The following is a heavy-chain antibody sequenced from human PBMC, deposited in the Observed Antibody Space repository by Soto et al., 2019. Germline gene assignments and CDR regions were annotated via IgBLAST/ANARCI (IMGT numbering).Heavy chain of an antibody. CDR3: ATLWGISTYSSSSDWFDP. V-gene: IGHV3-23*01. CDR1: GFTFSSYA. CDR2: ISGSGGST. J-gene: IGHJ5*02. D-gene: IGHD6-6*01. Sequence: GGSLRLSCAASGFTFSSYAMSWVRQAPGKGLEWVSAISGSGGSTYYADSVKGRFTISRDNSKNTLYLQMSSLRAEDTAVYYCATLWGISTYSSSSDWFDPWGQGTLVTVSS.